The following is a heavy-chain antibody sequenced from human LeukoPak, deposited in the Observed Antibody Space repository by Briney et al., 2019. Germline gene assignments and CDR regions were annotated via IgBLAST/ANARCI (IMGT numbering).Heavy chain of an antibody. Sequence: SVKVSCKASGGTLSSYAISWVRQAPGQGLEWMGRIIPILGIANYAQKFQGRVTITADKSTSTAYMELSSLRSEDTAVYYCARGIVVVPAAIPVDAFDIWGQGTMVTVSS. CDR2: IIPILGIA. V-gene: IGHV1-69*04. J-gene: IGHJ3*02. D-gene: IGHD2-2*02. CDR1: GGTLSSYA. CDR3: ARGIVVVPAAIPVDAFDI.